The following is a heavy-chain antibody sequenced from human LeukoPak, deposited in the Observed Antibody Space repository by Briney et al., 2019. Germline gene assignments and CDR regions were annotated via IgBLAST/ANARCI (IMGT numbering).Heavy chain of an antibody. J-gene: IGHJ4*02. CDR2: IYTSGST. D-gene: IGHD3-3*01. Sequence: PSETLSLTCTVSGGSISYFYWSWIRQPAGKGLEWIGRIYTSGSTNYNPSLKSRVTMSVDTSKKQFSLKLSSVTAADTAVYYCAGGRKDYDFWSGYYSARSAHTFDYWGQGTLVTVSS. CDR3: AGGRKDYDFWSGYYSARSAHTFDY. V-gene: IGHV4-4*07. CDR1: GGSISYFY.